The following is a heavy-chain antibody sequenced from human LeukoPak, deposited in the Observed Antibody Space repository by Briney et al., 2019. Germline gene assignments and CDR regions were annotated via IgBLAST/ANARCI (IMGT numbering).Heavy chain of an antibody. Sequence: SETLSLTCTVSGGSISSSRYYWGWIRHPPGKGLEWIGNIYYSESTYYNPSLRSRVTISVDTSKNQFSLKLSSVTAADTAVYYCAKQRRDGYNYFDYWGQGTLVTVSS. CDR3: AKQRRDGYNYFDY. CDR1: GGSISSSRYY. J-gene: IGHJ4*02. V-gene: IGHV4-39*01. D-gene: IGHD5-24*01. CDR2: IYYSEST.